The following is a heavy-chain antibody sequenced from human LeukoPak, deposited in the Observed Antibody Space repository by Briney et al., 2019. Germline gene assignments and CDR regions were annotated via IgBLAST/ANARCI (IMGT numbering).Heavy chain of an antibody. J-gene: IGHJ4*02. CDR3: VSFYETN. Sequence: GGSLRLSCAASGNYWMHWVRQAPGKGLVWVSHVNSDGSWTSHADSAKGRFTISKDNAKNTVYLQMNNLRTEDTAVYYCVSFYETNWGRGTLVTVSS. CDR1: GNYW. D-gene: IGHD2-2*01. V-gene: IGHV3-74*01. CDR2: VNSDGSWT.